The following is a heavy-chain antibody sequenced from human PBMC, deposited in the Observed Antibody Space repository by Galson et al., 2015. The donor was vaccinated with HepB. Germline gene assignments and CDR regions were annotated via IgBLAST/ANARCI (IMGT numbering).Heavy chain of an antibody. CDR3: AKDWLRYFDWLPTRTRLYNWFDP. J-gene: IGHJ5*02. D-gene: IGHD3-9*01. Sequence: SLRLSCAASGFTFSSYGMHWVRQAPGKGLEWVAVIWCDGSNKYYADSVKGRFTISRDNSKNTLYLQMNSLRAEDTAVYYCAKDWLRYFDWLPTRTRLYNWFDPWGQGTLVTVSS. CDR1: GFTFSSYG. CDR2: IWCDGSNK. V-gene: IGHV3-33*06.